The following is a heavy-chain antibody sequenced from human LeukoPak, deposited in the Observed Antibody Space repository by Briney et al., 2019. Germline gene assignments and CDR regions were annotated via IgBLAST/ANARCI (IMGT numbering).Heavy chain of an antibody. CDR3: AKEDDYNYIDY. V-gene: IGHV3-23*01. J-gene: IGHJ4*02. CDR2: ISGSGATT. D-gene: IGHD5-24*01. CDR1: GFTFSSYA. Sequence: GGSLRLSCAASGFTFSSYAMSWVRQAPGKGLEWVSTISGSGATTYYADSVKGRFTISRDNSKNTLYLQVNNLRAGDTAVYYCAKEDDYNYIDYWGQGTLVTVSS.